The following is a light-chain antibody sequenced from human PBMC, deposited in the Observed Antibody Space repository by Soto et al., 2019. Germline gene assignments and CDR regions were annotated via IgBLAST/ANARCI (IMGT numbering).Light chain of an antibody. J-gene: IGKJ2*01. V-gene: IGKV4-1*01. Sequence: DIVMTQSPDSLAVSRGERATINCKSSQRVLYTSNNKNYLAGYQQRPGQPPKLLIYWASTRESGVPDRFSGSGSGTDFTLTITSLQAEDVAVYYCQQYESTPPTFGQGTKLEIK. CDR2: WAS. CDR3: QQYESTPPT. CDR1: QRVLYTSNNKNY.